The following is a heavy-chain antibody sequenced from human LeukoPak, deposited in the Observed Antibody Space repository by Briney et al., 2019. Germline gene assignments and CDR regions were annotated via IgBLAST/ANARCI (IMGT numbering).Heavy chain of an antibody. Sequence: SENLSLTCTVSGGSISSSSYYWGWIRQPPGKGLEWIASIYYSGSTYYNPSLKSRVTISVNTSTNQFSLKLSSVSAADTAVYYCATLLDPTGWFDPWGQGTLVTVSS. CDR1: GGSISSSSYY. D-gene: IGHD3/OR15-3a*01. CDR2: IYYSGST. J-gene: IGHJ5*02. CDR3: ATLLDPTGWFDP. V-gene: IGHV4-39*01.